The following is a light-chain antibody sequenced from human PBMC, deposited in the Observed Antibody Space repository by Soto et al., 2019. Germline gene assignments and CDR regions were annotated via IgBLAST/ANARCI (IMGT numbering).Light chain of an antibody. Sequence: EIVLTQSPVTLSLSPGERATLSCMASQGLSNYLAWYQQKPGQAPRLLIYDASNRATGIPARFSGSGSVTDFTLTISSREPEDFAVYYCQQRRSWPTFVQGTKVEIK. CDR1: QGLSNY. CDR3: QQRRSWPT. V-gene: IGKV3-11*01. CDR2: DAS. J-gene: IGKJ1*01.